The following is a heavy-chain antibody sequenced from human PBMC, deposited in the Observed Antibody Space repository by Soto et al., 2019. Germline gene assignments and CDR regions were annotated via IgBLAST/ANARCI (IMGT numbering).Heavy chain of an antibody. V-gene: IGHV5-51*01. CDR3: ARYSGSYWHYFDS. D-gene: IGHD1-26*01. CDR1: GYSFTNNW. J-gene: IGHJ4*02. Sequence: LGESLKISCKGFGYSFTNNWIGWVRQMPGEGLEWMGTIYPGDSDTRYSPSFQGLVTISADKSISTAYLQWSSLKASDTAIFYCARYSGSYWHYFDSWGQGTLVTVSS. CDR2: IYPGDSDT.